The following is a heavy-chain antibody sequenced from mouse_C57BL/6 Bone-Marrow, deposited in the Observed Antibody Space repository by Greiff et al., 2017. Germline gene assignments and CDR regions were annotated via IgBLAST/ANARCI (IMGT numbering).Heavy chain of an antibody. J-gene: IGHJ4*01. Sequence: QVQLQQSGPELVKPGASVKISCKASGYAFSSSWMNWVKQRPGKGLEWIGRIYPGDGDTHYNGKFKGKATLTADKSSSTAYMQLSSLTSEDSAVYVCASKDSSGVYYAMDYWGQGTSATVSS. CDR1: GYAFSSSW. CDR3: ASKDSSGVYYAMDY. V-gene: IGHV1-82*01. CDR2: IYPGDGDT. D-gene: IGHD3-2*02.